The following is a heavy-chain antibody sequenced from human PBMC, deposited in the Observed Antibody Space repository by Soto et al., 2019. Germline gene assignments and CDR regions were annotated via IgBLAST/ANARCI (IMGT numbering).Heavy chain of an antibody. J-gene: IGHJ5*01. CDR3: ARSYKLFYFDSSGYLGS. Sequence: GASVKVSCKTSRYSWKNYAMNWVRQAPGQRLEWLGWINTGDVNAKYSEKFQGRVTITKDTSASTVYMEMSGLTSEDTAVYYCARSYKLFYFDSSGYLGSWGQGTLVTVSS. D-gene: IGHD3-22*01. V-gene: IGHV1-3*04. CDR2: INTGDVNA. CDR1: RYSWKNYA.